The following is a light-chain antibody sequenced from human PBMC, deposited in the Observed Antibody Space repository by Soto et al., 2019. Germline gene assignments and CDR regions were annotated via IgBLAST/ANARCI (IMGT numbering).Light chain of an antibody. Sequence: DIQMTQSPSSPSESAGDRFTITCRSSQGISTYLNWYQQKPGKAPKLLIYAASSLQSGVPSRFSGSGSETDFTLTISSLQPEDFATYSCQQSYSTTWTFGQGTKVDIK. CDR3: QQSYSTTWT. V-gene: IGKV1-39*01. CDR1: QGISTY. J-gene: IGKJ1*01. CDR2: AAS.